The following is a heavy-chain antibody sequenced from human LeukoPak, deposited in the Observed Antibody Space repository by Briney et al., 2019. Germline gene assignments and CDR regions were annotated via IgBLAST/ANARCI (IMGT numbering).Heavy chain of an antibody. CDR1: GGSISSGSYY. CDR3: ASFRIHYYDSSGYYGY. V-gene: IGHV4-61*02. CDR2: IYTSGST. D-gene: IGHD3-22*01. J-gene: IGHJ4*02. Sequence: SETLSLTCTVSGGSISSGSYYWSWIRQPAGKGLEWIGRIYTSGSTNYNPSLKSRVTMSVDTSKNQFSLKLSSVTAADTAVYYCASFRIHYYDSSGYYGYWGQGTLVTVSS.